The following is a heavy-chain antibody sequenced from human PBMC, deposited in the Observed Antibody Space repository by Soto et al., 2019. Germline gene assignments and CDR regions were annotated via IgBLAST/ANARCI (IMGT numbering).Heavy chain of an antibody. Sequence: ASVKVSCKASGYTFSSYVISWVRQAPGQGLEWMGWISGYNGNTNYAQKFRGRVTITRDTSASTAYMELSSLRSEDTAVYYCARAASPGYSSGWYVNWFDPWG. J-gene: IGHJ5*02. CDR1: GYTFSSYV. CDR2: ISGYNGNT. D-gene: IGHD6-19*01. V-gene: IGHV1-18*04. CDR3: ARAASPGYSSGWYVNWFDP.